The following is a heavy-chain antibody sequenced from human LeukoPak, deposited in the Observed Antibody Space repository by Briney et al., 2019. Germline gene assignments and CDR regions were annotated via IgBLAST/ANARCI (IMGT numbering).Heavy chain of an antibody. J-gene: IGHJ3*02. D-gene: IGHD3-22*01. CDR1: GFTFSSYG. CDR2: ISGSGGST. V-gene: IGHV3-21*04. Sequence: GGSLRLSCAASGFTFSSYGMHWVRQAPGKGLEWVSAISGSGGSTYYADSVKGRFTISRDNAKNSLYLQMNSLRAEDTAVYYCARIQDSSGYLHDAFDIWGQGTMVTVSS. CDR3: ARIQDSSGYLHDAFDI.